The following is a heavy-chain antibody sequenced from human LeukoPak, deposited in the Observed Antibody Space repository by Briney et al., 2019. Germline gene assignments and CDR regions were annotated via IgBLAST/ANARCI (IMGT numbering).Heavy chain of an antibody. CDR1: GFTVRNHA. CDR3: AKDRGMVGASVRAFDY. V-gene: IGHV3-23*01. CDR2: ISGSGETT. J-gene: IGHJ4*02. D-gene: IGHD1-26*01. Sequence: GGSLRLSCAASGFTVRNHATNWIRQAPGEGLQWVSVISGSGETTYYADSVKGRFTISRDNSQNTLYLQMSSLRGEDTALYYCAKDRGMVGASVRAFDYWGQGTLVTVSS.